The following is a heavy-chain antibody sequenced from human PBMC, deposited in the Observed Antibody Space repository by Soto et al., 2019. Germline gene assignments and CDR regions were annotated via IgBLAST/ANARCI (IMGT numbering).Heavy chain of an antibody. CDR3: AKAGTRGYYYYGMDV. CDR2: ISYDGGNK. V-gene: IGHV3-30*18. CDR1: GFTFSSYG. D-gene: IGHD6-13*01. Sequence: SLRLSCAASGFTFSSYGMHWVRQAPGKGLEWVAVISYDGGNKYYADSVKGRFTISRDNSKNTLYLQMNSLRAEDTAVYYCAKAGTRGYYYYGMDVWGQGTTVTVSS. J-gene: IGHJ6*02.